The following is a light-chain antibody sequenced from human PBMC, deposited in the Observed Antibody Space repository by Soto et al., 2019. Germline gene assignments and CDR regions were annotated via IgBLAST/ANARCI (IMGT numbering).Light chain of an antibody. CDR2: ENN. Sequence: QSVLTQPPSVSAAPGQTVTISCSGSSSNIGNNYVSWYQQLPGTAPKLLIYENNKRPSGIPDRFSGSKSGTSATLGITELQTGDEADYYCGTCDSSLSAVVFGGGTKVTVL. CDR3: GTCDSSLSAVV. V-gene: IGLV1-51*02. J-gene: IGLJ2*01. CDR1: SSNIGNNY.